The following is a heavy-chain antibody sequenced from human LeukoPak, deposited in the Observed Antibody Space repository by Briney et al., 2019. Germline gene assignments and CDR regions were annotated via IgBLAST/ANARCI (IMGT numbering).Heavy chain of an antibody. Sequence: GGSLRLSCEASGFTFSRYWMHWVRQAPGKGLVWVSRITSDGKTNYSDSVKGRFTISRDNAKNTVSLQMDSLRAEDTGVYYCARAPSEVGGYYPEYFRHWGQGTLVTVSS. CDR2: ITSDGKT. CDR3: ARAPSEVGGYYPEYFRH. D-gene: IGHD3-22*01. V-gene: IGHV3-74*01. CDR1: GFTFSRYW. J-gene: IGHJ1*01.